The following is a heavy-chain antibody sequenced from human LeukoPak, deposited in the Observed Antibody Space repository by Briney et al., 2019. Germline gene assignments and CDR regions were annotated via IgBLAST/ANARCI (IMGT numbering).Heavy chain of an antibody. CDR3: ARGTWVIGYYFDY. V-gene: IGHV1-69*04. CDR2: IIPILGIA. CDR1: GGTFSSYA. Sequence: ASVKVSCKASGGTFSSYAISWVRQAPGQGLEWMGRIIPILGIANYAQKFQGRVTITADKSTSTAYMELSSLRSEDTAVYYCARGTWVIGYYFDYWGPGTLVTVSS. J-gene: IGHJ4*02. D-gene: IGHD1/OR15-1a*01.